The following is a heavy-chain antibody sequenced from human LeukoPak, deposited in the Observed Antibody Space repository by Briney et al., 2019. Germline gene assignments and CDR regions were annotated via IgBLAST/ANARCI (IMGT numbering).Heavy chain of an antibody. CDR3: AKGTDTTGRHNFDI. D-gene: IGHD2-8*02. Sequence: GGSLRLSCEASGFTFTSYAMHWVRKAPGKGLEWVSSITSSGDGTFYTDSLSGRFTISRDNAKKAVFLQMKSLRRGDSALYFCAKGTDTTGRHNFDIWGQGTLVTVSS. V-gene: IGHV3-23*01. CDR2: ITSSGDGT. J-gene: IGHJ4*02. CDR1: GFTFTSYA.